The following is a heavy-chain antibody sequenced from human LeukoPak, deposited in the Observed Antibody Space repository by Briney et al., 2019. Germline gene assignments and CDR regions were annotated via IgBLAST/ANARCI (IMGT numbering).Heavy chain of an antibody. Sequence: GGSLRLSCAASGFTFSSYGMHWVRQALGKGLEWVAVISNDGTNKYHADSVKGRFTISRDNSKNTLYLQMNSLRPEDTAVYYCVRAPYANKFDYWGQGTLVTVSS. CDR3: VRAPYANKFDY. V-gene: IGHV3-30*19. J-gene: IGHJ4*02. CDR1: GFTFSSYG. CDR2: ISNDGTNK. D-gene: IGHD3-16*01.